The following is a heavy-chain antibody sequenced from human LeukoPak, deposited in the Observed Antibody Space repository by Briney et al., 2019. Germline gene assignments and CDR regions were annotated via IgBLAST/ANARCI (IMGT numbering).Heavy chain of an antibody. Sequence: GGSLRLSCAASGFTFSSYAMHWVRQAPGKGLEWVAVISYDGSNKYYADSVKGRFTISGDNSKNTLYLQMNSLRAEDTAVYYCARTRTIAAHPDYWGQGTLVTVSS. CDR1: GFTFSSYA. D-gene: IGHD6-6*01. CDR3: ARTRTIAAHPDY. J-gene: IGHJ4*02. V-gene: IGHV3-30-3*01. CDR2: ISYDGSNK.